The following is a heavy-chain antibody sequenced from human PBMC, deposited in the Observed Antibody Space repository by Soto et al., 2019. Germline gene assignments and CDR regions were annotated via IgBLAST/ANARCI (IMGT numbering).Heavy chain of an antibody. CDR1: GGSISSGGYH. J-gene: IGHJ4*02. CDR3: ARPPDH. Sequence: QVQLQESGPGLVKPSQTLSLTCTVSGGSISSGGYHWSWIRQHPGKGLEWIGYIYYSGSTYYNPSLKIRVTLSVDTSKNHFSLKLCSVTAADTAVSYCARPPDHWGQGTLVSVSS. V-gene: IGHV4-31*03. CDR2: IYYSGST.